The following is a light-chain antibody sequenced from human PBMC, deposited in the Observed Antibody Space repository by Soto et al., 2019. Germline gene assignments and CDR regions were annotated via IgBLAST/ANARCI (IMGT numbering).Light chain of an antibody. Sequence: DIQMTQSPSTLSASVGDRVTITGRASQSISSWLAWYQQKPGKAPKLLIYKASSIESGVPARFSRSGSGTEFTLSISSLQPDDFATYYCQQYNSYPWTFGQGTKVEIK. V-gene: IGKV1-5*03. CDR1: QSISSW. CDR2: KAS. CDR3: QQYNSYPWT. J-gene: IGKJ1*01.